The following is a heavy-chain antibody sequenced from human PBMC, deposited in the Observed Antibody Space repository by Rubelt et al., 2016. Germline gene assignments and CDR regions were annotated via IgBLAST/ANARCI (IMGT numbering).Heavy chain of an antibody. V-gene: IGHV3-7*01. CDR1: GFTFSNAW. J-gene: IGHJ5*02. CDR2: IKQDGSEE. CDR3: ARDYDILTGYYVPAFDP. D-gene: IGHD3-9*01. Sequence: GGSLRLPWAAFGFTFSNAWMSWVRQAPGKGLEWGGNIKQDGSEEYFADSVKGRFTISRENSKKTLYLQMNSLRAEDTAVYYCARDYDILTGYYVPAFDPWGQGTLVTVSS.